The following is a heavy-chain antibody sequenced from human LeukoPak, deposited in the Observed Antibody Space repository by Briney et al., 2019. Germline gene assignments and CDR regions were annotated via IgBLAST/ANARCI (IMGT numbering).Heavy chain of an antibody. J-gene: IGHJ4*02. D-gene: IGHD1-1*01. CDR2: IFHTGAT. Sequence: SETLSLTCTVTGYSFNNAYYWGWIRQPPGKGLEWIGTIFHTGATYYNPSLKSRVTMSIDTSKNQFSLKLNSVTAADTAVYYGARLYWNDAVLLDYWGQGTLVTVSP. V-gene: IGHV4-38-2*02. CDR1: GYSFNNAYY. CDR3: ARLYWNDAVLLDY.